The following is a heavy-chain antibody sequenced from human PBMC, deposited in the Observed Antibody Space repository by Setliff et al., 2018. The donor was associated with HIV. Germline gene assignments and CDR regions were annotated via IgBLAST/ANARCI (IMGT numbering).Heavy chain of an antibody. Sequence: LSLTCAVYGGSFDNYFWTRIRQSPERGLEWIGEITHSEGTTYSPYLKSRLTISLDTSKNQISLKLTSVTAADTAVYYCARMVRGLILRGYHYHADVWGKGTTVTVSS. CDR3: ARMVRGLILRGYHYHADV. V-gene: IGHV4-34*01. J-gene: IGHJ6*04. CDR1: GGSFDNYF. D-gene: IGHD3-10*01. CDR2: ITHSEGT.